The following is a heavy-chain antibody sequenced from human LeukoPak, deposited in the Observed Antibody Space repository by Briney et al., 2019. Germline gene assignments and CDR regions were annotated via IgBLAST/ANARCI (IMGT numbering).Heavy chain of an antibody. CDR3: ATANGRCSSTSCYPGDY. Sequence: PGGSLRLSCAASGFIFDDHGMNWVRQAPGKGLEWVSSISSSSSYIYYADSVKGRFTISRDNAKNSLYLQMNSLRAEDTAVYYCATANGRCSSTSCYPGDYWGQGTLVTVSS. D-gene: IGHD2-2*01. V-gene: IGHV3-21*01. J-gene: IGHJ4*02. CDR2: ISSSSSYI. CDR1: GFIFDDHG.